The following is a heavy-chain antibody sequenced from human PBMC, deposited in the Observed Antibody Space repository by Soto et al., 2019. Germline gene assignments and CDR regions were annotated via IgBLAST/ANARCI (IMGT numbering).Heavy chain of an antibody. J-gene: IGHJ4*02. V-gene: IGHV1-69*13. D-gene: IGHD6-13*01. CDR3: ARDSIAAAGTDY. CDR1: GGTFSSYT. CDR2: IIPLFGTT. Sequence: SVKVSCKASGGTFSSYTIAWVRQAPGQGLEWTGEIIPLFGTTNYVEKFQGRLTITADASTSTAYMELSSLRSEDTAMYYCARDSIAAAGTDYWGQGTLVTVSS.